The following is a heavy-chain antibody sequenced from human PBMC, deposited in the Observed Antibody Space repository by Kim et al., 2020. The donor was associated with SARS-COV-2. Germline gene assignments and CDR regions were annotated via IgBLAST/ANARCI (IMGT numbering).Heavy chain of an antibody. CDR2: IIPIFGTA. Sequence: SVKVSCKASGGTFSSYAISWVRQAPGQGLEWMGGIIPIFGTANYAQKFQGRVTITADESTSTAYMELSSLRSEDTAVYYCARRRETGQYYYYGMDVWGQGTTVTVSS. CDR1: GGTFSSYA. CDR3: ARRRETGQYYYYGMDV. V-gene: IGHV1-69*13. J-gene: IGHJ6*02.